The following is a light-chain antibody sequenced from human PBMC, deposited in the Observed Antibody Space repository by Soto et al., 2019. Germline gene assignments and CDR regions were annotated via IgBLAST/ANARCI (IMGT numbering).Light chain of an antibody. CDR1: SFNVGGNT. V-gene: IGLV1-44*01. CDR3: AAWDDSLNGVV. Sequence: QSVLTQPPSASGTPGQRVTISCSGSSFNVGGNTVNWYQQVTGTAPKLLINSNNQRPSGVPDRFSGSKSGTSASLAISGLQSEDEADYYCAAWDDSLNGVVFGGGTKL. J-gene: IGLJ2*01. CDR2: SNN.